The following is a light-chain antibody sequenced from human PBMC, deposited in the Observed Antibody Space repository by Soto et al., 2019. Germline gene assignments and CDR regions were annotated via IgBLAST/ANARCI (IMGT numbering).Light chain of an antibody. V-gene: IGKV1-9*01. J-gene: IGKJ4*01. Sequence: IQLTQSPSSLSASVGDRVTITCRASQGISSYLAWYQQKPGEAPKLLIYAASTLQSGVPSRFSGSGSGTDFTLTISSLQPEDFATCYCQQLNSYPLTFGGGTKVDIK. CDR1: QGISSY. CDR3: QQLNSYPLT. CDR2: AAS.